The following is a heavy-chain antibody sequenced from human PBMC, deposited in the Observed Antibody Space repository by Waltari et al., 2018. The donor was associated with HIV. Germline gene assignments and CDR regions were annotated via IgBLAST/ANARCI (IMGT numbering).Heavy chain of an antibody. CDR3: TATVTTRGTFDY. CDR1: GFSFSRYA. V-gene: IGHV3-21*06. Sequence: EVQLVESGGGLAKPGGSRRLSCAASGFSFSRYAMNWVRQAPGKGLEWIAYIIRSSDYIYYADSIKGRFTISRDNAKNSVFLHMDNLRDVDTAVYYCTATVTTRGTFDYWGQGTAVPVS. D-gene: IGHD4-17*01. J-gene: IGHJ4*02. CDR2: IIRSSDYI.